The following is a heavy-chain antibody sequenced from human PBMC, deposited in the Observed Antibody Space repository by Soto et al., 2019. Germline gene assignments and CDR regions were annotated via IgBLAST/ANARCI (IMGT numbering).Heavy chain of an antibody. CDR3: ASMAGQYQLLRYYYYYGMDV. CDR1: GGSISSSNW. CDR2: IYHSGST. J-gene: IGHJ6*02. D-gene: IGHD2-2*01. Sequence: PSETPSLTCAVSGGSISSSNWWSWVRQPPGKGLEWIGEIYHSGSTNYNPSLKSRVTISVDKSKNQFSLKLSSVTAADTAVYYCASMAGQYQLLRYYYYYGMDVWGQGTTVTVSS. V-gene: IGHV4-4*02.